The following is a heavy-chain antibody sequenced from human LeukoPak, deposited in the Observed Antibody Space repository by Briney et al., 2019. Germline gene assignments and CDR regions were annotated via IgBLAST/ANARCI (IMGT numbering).Heavy chain of an antibody. CDR3: ARNYMWYAFDI. CDR2: IYYSGST. Sequence: SETLSLTCTVPGGSISTYYWSWIRQPPEKGLEWIGYIYYSGSTNYNPSLRSRVTISVDTSKNQFSLKLSSVTAADTAVYYCARNYMWYAFDIWGQGTMVTVSS. J-gene: IGHJ3*02. V-gene: IGHV4-59*01. CDR1: GGSISTYY. D-gene: IGHD1-7*01.